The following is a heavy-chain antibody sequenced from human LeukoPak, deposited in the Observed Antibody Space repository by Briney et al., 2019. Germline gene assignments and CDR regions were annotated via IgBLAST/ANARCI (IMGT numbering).Heavy chain of an antibody. CDR2: IQQDGTEK. CDR3: AKDGYSSGWYGNDAFDI. CDR1: GFTFTTYW. D-gene: IGHD6-19*01. Sequence: PGGSLRLSCAASGFTFTTYWMSWVRQAPGKGLEWVANIQQDGTEKYYVDSVKGRFTISRDNAKNSLYLQMNSLRAEDTAVYYCAKDGYSSGWYGNDAFDIWGEGTMVTVSS. V-gene: IGHV3-7*01. J-gene: IGHJ3*02.